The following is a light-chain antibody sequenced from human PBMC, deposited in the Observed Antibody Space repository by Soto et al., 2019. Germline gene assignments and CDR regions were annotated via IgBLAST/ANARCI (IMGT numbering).Light chain of an antibody. J-gene: IGLJ2*01. V-gene: IGLV2-8*01. Sequence: QSALTQPPSASGSPGQSVTISCTGTRSDVGDYNYVSWYQQHPGKAPKLLIYEVTKRPSGVPDRFSGSKSANTASLTVSGLQAEDEADYYCSSYARSDNFEVFGGGTKLTVL. CDR2: EVT. CDR1: RSDVGDYNY. CDR3: SSYARSDNFEV.